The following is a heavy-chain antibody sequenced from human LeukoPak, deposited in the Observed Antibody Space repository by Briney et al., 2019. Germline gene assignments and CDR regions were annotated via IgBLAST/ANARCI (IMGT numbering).Heavy chain of an antibody. D-gene: IGHD2-2*01. CDR2: IYSGGST. Sequence: GGSLRLSCAASGFTVSSNYMSWVRQAPGKGLEGVSVIYSGGSTYYADSVKGRFTISRDNSKNTLYLQMNSLRAEDTAVYYCARLFKVVPAAIHTWGQGTLVTVSS. V-gene: IGHV3-53*01. J-gene: IGHJ5*02. CDR1: GFTVSSNY. CDR3: ARLFKVVPAAIHT.